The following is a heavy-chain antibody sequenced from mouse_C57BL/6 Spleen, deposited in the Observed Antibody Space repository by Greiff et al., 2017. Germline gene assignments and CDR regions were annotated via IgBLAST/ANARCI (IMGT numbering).Heavy chain of an antibody. CDR2: IDPNSGGT. V-gene: IGHV1-72*01. CDR1: GYTFTSYW. Sequence: VQGVESGAELVKPGASVKLSCKASGYTFTSYWMHWVKQRPGRGLEWIGRIDPNSGGTKYNEKFESKATLTVDKPSSTAYMQLSSLTSEDSAVYYCARRSYGSSYWYFDVWGTGTTVTVSS. D-gene: IGHD1-1*01. J-gene: IGHJ1*03. CDR3: ARRSYGSSYWYFDV.